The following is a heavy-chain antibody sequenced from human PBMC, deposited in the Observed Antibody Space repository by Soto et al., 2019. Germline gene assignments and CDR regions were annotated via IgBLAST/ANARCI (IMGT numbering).Heavy chain of an antibody. D-gene: IGHD2-8*01. J-gene: IGHJ4*02. Sequence: ASVKVSCKASGYTFTSYGISWVRQAPGQGLEWMGWISAYNGNTNYAQKLQGRVTMTTDTSTSTAYMELRSLRSDDTAVYYCARDSFGSGYCTNGVCIDYWGQGTLVTVSS. CDR2: ISAYNGNT. CDR3: ARDSFGSGYCTNGVCIDY. CDR1: GYTFTSYG. V-gene: IGHV1-18*01.